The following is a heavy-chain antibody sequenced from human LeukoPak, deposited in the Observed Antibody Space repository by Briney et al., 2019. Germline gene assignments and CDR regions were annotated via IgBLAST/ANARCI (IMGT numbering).Heavy chain of an antibody. J-gene: IGHJ5*02. V-gene: IGHV1-24*01. D-gene: IGHD3-10*01. Sequence: ASVKVSCKVSGYTRTELSMHWVRQAPGKGLEWMGGFDPEDGETIYAQKFQGRVTMTEDTSTDTAYMELSSLRSEDTAVYYCATERGNYYGSGSYSWWFDPWGQGTLVTVSS. CDR1: GYTRTELS. CDR2: FDPEDGET. CDR3: ATERGNYYGSGSYSWWFDP.